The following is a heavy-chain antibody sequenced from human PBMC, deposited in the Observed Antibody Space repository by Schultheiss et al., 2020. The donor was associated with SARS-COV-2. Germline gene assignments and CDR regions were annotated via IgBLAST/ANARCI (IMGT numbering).Heavy chain of an antibody. J-gene: IGHJ4*02. V-gene: IGHV3-48*03. Sequence: GGSLRLSCAASGFNLSSYNMNWVRQAPGKGLEWLSYTSRDETSVHYADSVKGRFTISRDNAKNSLFLQMNGLRAEDTALYYCAKGRGDTAMVLVGWGQGTLVTVSS. CDR1: GFNLSSYN. CDR3: AKGRGDTAMVLVG. CDR2: TSRDETSV. D-gene: IGHD5-18*01.